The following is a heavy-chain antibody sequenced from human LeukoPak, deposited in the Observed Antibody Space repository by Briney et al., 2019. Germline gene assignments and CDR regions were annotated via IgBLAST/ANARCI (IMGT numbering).Heavy chain of an antibody. CDR2: IKQDGSEK. J-gene: IGHJ5*02. CDR1: GFTFSSYE. V-gene: IGHV3-7*01. Sequence: GGSLRLSCAASGFTFSSYEMNWVRQAPGKGLEWVANIKQDGSEKYYVDSVKGRFTISRDNAKNSLYLLMNSLRAEDTAVYYCARGRGLTIFGVISWFDPWGQGTLVTVSS. D-gene: IGHD3-3*01. CDR3: ARGRGLTIFGVISWFDP.